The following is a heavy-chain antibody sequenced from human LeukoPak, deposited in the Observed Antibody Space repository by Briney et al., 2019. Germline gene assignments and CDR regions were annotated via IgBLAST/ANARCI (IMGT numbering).Heavy chain of an antibody. Sequence: GESLKISCKGSGYSFTSYWIGWVRQMPGEGLEWLGIIYPADSDTRYSPSFQGQVTISVDKSINTAYLQWSSLKASDTAIYYCARRLDSAKGFDYWGQGTLVTVSS. J-gene: IGHJ4*02. CDR1: GYSFTSYW. D-gene: IGHD3-22*01. CDR3: ARRLDSAKGFDY. V-gene: IGHV5-51*01. CDR2: IYPADSDT.